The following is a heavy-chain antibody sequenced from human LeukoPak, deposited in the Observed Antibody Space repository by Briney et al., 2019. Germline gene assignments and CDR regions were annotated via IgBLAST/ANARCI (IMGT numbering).Heavy chain of an antibody. CDR3: ARDPPPGYCSGGSCAYYYYYGMDV. J-gene: IGHJ6*02. CDR1: GFTLSSYS. D-gene: IGHD2-15*01. CDR2: ISSSSSYI. Sequence: GGSLRLSCAASGFTLSSYSMNWVRQAPGKGLEWVSSISSSSSYIYYADSVKGRFTISRDNAKNSLYLQMNSLRAEDTAVYYCARDPPPGYCSGGSCAYYYYYGMDVWGQGTTVTVSS. V-gene: IGHV3-21*01.